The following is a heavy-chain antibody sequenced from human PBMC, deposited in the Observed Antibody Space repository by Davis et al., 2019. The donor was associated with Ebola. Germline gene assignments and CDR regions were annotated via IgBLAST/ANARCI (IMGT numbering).Heavy chain of an antibody. Sequence: AASVKVSCKASGYTFTGYYMHWVRQAPGQGLEWMGRINPNSGGTNYAQKFQGRVTMTRDTSISTAYMELSRLRSDDTAVYYCARDLPVVKVWWGGGAGMDVWGKGTTVTVSS. V-gene: IGHV1-2*06. CDR1: GYTFTGYY. J-gene: IGHJ6*04. CDR2: INPNSGGT. D-gene: IGHD2-21*01. CDR3: ARDLPVVKVWWGGGAGMDV.